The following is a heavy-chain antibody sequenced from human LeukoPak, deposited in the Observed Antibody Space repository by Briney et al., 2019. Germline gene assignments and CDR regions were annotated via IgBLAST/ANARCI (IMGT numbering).Heavy chain of an antibody. V-gene: IGHV4-59*01. Sequence: SETLSLTCTVSGGSISSYYWSWIRQPPGKGLEWIGYIYYSGSTNYNPSLKSRVTISVDTSKNQFSLKLSSVIAADTAVYYCARDSLTIHAFDIWGQGTMVTVSS. CDR1: GGSISSYY. D-gene: IGHD3-3*01. J-gene: IGHJ3*02. CDR3: ARDSLTIHAFDI. CDR2: IYYSGST.